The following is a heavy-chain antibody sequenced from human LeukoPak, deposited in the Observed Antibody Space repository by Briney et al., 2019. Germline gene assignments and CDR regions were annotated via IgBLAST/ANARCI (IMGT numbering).Heavy chain of an antibody. CDR1: GFTFSSYW. Sequence: QTGGSLRLSCAASGFTFSSYWMHWVRQAPGKGLVWVSRINSDGSSTSYADSVKGRFTISRDNANNSLYLEMNSLRAEDTAVYYCARHVSGRWELFFDSWGQGALVTVSS. J-gene: IGHJ4*02. CDR2: INSDGSST. V-gene: IGHV3-74*01. CDR3: ARHVSGRWELFFDS. D-gene: IGHD4-23*01.